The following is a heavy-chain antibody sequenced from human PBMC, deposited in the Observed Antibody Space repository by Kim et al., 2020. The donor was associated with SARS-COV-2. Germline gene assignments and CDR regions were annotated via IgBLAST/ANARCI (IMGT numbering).Heavy chain of an antibody. CDR3: ARRLSNTSGWGSHYFDF. V-gene: IGHV4-34*01. CDR2: INHSGRT. Sequence: SETLSLTCAVYGGSFSGYYWSWIRQPPGKGLEWIGEINHSGRTNYNPSLKSRVTISVDTSKNQFSLKLTSVTAADAAPYFCARRLSNTSGWGSHYFDFWG. D-gene: IGHD3-10*01. J-gene: IGHJ3*01. CDR1: GGSFSGYY.